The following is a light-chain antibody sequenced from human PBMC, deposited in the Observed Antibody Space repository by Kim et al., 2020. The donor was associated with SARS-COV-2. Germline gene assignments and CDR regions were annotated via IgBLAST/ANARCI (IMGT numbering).Light chain of an antibody. CDR2: DAS. CDR1: QSVSSY. J-gene: IGKJ4*01. V-gene: IGKV3-11*01. Sequence: LSPGERATLAGRASQSVSSYLAWYQQKPGQAPRLLIYDASNRATGIPARFSGSGSGTDFTLTISSLEPEDFAVYYCQQRSNWPLTFGGGTKVDIK. CDR3: QQRSNWPLT.